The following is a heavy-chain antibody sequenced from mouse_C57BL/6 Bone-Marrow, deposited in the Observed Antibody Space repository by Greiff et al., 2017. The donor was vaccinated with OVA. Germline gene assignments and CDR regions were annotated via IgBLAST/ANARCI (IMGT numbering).Heavy chain of an antibody. CDR1: GFSLTSYG. CDR2: IWSGGST. CDR3: ARNSLIYYDYDSFAY. V-gene: IGHV2-2*01. Sequence: VQLVKSGPGLVQPSQSLSITCTVSGFSLTSYGVHWVRQSPGKGLEWLGVIWSGGSTDYNAAFISRLSISKDNSKSQVFFKMSSLQADDTAIYYCARNSLIYYDYDSFAYWGQGTLVTVSA. D-gene: IGHD2-4*01. J-gene: IGHJ3*01.